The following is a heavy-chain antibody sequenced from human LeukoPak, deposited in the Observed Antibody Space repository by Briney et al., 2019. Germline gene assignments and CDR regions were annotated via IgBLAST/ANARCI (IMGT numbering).Heavy chain of an antibody. CDR2: IDASGGAT. CDR3: AKGSGSGWYGWFAP. V-gene: IGHV3-23*01. D-gene: IGHD6-19*01. J-gene: IGHJ5*02. Sequence: GESLRLSCAASGFPFSSYAMYWVRQAPGKGLEWVSCIDASGGATYYADSVRGRFTISRDNSKNTFYLQMNSLRAEDTAVYSCAKGSGSGWYGWFAPWGQETLVTVSS. CDR1: GFPFSSYA.